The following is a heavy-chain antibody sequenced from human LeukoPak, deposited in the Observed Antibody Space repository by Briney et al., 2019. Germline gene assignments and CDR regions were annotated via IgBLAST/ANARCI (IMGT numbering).Heavy chain of an antibody. CDR1: GGSISSGGYS. D-gene: IGHD3-10*01. V-gene: IGHV4-30-2*03. CDR2: IYYSGST. J-gene: IGHJ5*02. Sequence: SQTLSLTCAVSGGSISSGGYSWRWLRQPPGTGLEWIGNIYYSGSTYYIPSLRSRVTISVDSSNNQFSLILSSVTAADTAAYYCARLSALLNGFDPWGQGTLVTVSS. CDR3: ARLSALLNGFDP.